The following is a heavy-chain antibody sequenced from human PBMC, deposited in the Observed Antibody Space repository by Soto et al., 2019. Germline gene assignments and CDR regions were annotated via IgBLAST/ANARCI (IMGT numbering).Heavy chain of an antibody. CDR3: APLSVSLSGPYGIHV. Sequence: PSETLSLTCSVSGYSVSRSDYYWAWIRQPPGKGLEWIGSMLYSGLTYYNPSLKSRVTLSVDTSKNQFSVRLNSVTASETAVYYCAPLSVSLSGPYGIHVWGQGTTVTVSS. CDR1: GYSVSRSDYY. V-gene: IGHV4-39*01. D-gene: IGHD2-15*01. CDR2: MLYSGLT. J-gene: IGHJ6*02.